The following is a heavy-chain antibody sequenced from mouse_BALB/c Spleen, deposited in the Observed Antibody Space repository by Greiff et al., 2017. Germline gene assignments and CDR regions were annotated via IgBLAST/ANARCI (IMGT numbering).Heavy chain of an antibody. CDR1: GFNIKDYY. V-gene: IGHV14-4*02. J-gene: IGHJ4*01. CDR2: IDPENGDT. D-gene: IGHD2-2*01. CDR3: NGRLRVGYAMDY. Sequence: EVKLLESGAELVRPGASVKLSCTASGFNIKDYYMHWVKQRPEQGLEWIGWIDPENGDTEYAPKFQGKATMTADTSSNTAYLQLSSLTSEDTAVYYCNGRLRVGYAMDYWGQGTSVTVSS.